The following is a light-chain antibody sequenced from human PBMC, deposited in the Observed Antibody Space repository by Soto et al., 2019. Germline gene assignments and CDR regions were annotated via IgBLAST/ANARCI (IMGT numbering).Light chain of an antibody. Sequence: EIVMTQSPGTLSLSPGEGATLSCRASRSVNSNYLAWYQQKPGQAPSLLTYGASSRATDLPDRFSASGSGTDFALTISRLEPEDVAVYYCQQYISSPLTFGGGTKVEI. V-gene: IGKV3-20*01. CDR3: QQYISSPLT. CDR2: GAS. J-gene: IGKJ4*01. CDR1: RSVNSNY.